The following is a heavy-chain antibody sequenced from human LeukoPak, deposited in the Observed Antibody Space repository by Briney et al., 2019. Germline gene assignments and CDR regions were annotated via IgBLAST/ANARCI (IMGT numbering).Heavy chain of an antibody. D-gene: IGHD6-13*01. CDR1: GGSISSSSYY. Sequence: SETLSLTCTVSGGSISSSSYYWGWIRQPPGKGLEWFGSIYYSGSTYYNPSLKSRVTISADTSKNQFSLKLSSVTAADTAVYYCARHPLAAAGFDYWGQGTLVTVSS. CDR2: IYYSGST. J-gene: IGHJ4*02. CDR3: ARHPLAAAGFDY. V-gene: IGHV4-39*01.